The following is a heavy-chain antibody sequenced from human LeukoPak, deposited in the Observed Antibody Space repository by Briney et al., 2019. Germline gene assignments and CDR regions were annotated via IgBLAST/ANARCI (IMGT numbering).Heavy chain of an antibody. D-gene: IGHD3-10*01. CDR2: ISSSSSTI. Sequence: PGGSLRLSCAASGFTFSSYSMNWVRQAPGRGLEWVSYISSSSSTIYYADSVKGRFTISRDNAKNSLYLQMNSLRAEDTAVYYGARGGQDFDPWGQGTLVTVSS. J-gene: IGHJ5*02. CDR1: GFTFSSYS. V-gene: IGHV3-48*01. CDR3: ARGGQDFDP.